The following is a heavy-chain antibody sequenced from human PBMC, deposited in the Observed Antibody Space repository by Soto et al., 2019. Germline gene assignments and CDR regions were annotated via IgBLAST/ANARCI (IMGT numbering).Heavy chain of an antibody. V-gene: IGHV3-23*01. Sequence: PGGSLRLSCAASGFTFSNYAMSWVRQAPGKGLAWVSGIGFSGGNTYYADSVKGRFTISRDNSKKTVYLQINSLKTEDTAVYYCAKEYSRINYGMDVWGRGTTVTVSS. CDR3: AKEYSRINYGMDV. D-gene: IGHD6-13*01. J-gene: IGHJ6*02. CDR1: GFTFSNYA. CDR2: IGFSGGNT.